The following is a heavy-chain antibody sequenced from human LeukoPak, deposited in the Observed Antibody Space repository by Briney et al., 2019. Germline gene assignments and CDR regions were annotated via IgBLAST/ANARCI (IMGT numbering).Heavy chain of an antibody. D-gene: IGHD6-19*01. V-gene: IGHV3-7*01. Sequence: GGSLRLSCAASGFTSSSYWMSWVRQAPGKGLEWVANIKQDGSEKYYVDSVKGRFTISRDNAKNSLYLQMNSLRAEDTAVYYCAREEGSGWDPYYYYYMDVWSKGTTVTVSS. CDR1: GFTSSSYW. J-gene: IGHJ6*03. CDR3: AREEGSGWDPYYYYYMDV. CDR2: IKQDGSEK.